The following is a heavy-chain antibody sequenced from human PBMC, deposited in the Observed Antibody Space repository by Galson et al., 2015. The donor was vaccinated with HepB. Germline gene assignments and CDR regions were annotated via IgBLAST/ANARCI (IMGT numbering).Heavy chain of an antibody. J-gene: IGHJ4*02. V-gene: IGHV3-7*01. CDR2: IKQDGSEK. CDR3: ARDFDY. CDR1: GLTFSRYW. Sequence: SLRLSCAASGLTFSRYWMSWVRQAPGKGLEWVANIKQDGSEKYYVDSVKGRFTISRDNAKNSLYLQMNRLRAEDTAVYYCARDFDYWGQGTLVTVSS.